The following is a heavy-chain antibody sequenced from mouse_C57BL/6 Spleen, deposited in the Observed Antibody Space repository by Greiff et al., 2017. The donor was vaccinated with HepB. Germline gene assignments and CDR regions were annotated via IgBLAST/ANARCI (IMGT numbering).Heavy chain of an antibody. J-gene: IGHJ2*01. CDR2: INPSNGGT. CDR3: ARDPYYYGSSYNFDY. CDR1: GYTFTSYW. D-gene: IGHD1-1*01. V-gene: IGHV1-53*01. Sequence: QVQLQQPGTELVKPGASVKLSCKASGYTFTSYWMHWVKQRPGQGLEWIGNINPSNGGTNYNEKFKSNATLTVDKSSSTAYMPLSSLTSEDSAVYYCARDPYYYGSSYNFDYWGQGTTLTVSS.